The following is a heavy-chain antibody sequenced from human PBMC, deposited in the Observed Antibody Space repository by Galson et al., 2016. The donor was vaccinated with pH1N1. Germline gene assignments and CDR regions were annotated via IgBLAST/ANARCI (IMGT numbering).Heavy chain of an antibody. CDR3: IRDLGRLRDF. D-gene: IGHD7-27*01. CDR1: GYIFTRDY. V-gene: IGHV1-46*03. J-gene: IGHJ4*02. Sequence: SVKVSCKASGYIFTRDYFHWVRQAPGQGLAWMGVIDPSNGGTTFAQKFQGLVTMTRDTSTSTVYKEVSGLKSDDTAVYYCIRDLGRLRDFWGQGTLVTVSS. CDR2: IDPSNGGT.